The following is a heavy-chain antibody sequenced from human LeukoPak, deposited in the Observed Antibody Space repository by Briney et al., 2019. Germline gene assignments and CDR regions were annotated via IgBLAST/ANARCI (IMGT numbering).Heavy chain of an antibody. CDR3: ARSRDSRGYYYLI. D-gene: IGHD3-22*01. Sequence: KPGESLKISCEASGYTFSNYWIGWVRQMPGKGLEWMGIIYPGDSDTKYSPSFHGQVTISADKSISTAYLQWSSLKASDTAMYYCARSRDSRGYYYLIWGQGTLVTVSS. CDR2: IYPGDSDT. CDR1: GYTFSNYW. J-gene: IGHJ4*02. V-gene: IGHV5-51*03.